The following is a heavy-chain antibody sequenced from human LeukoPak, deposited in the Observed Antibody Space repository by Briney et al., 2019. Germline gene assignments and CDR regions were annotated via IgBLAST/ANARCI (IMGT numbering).Heavy chain of an antibody. CDR2: ISGSGGST. Sequence: GGSLRLSWAASGFTFSSYAMSWVRPAPGKGLEWVSAISGSGGSTYYADSVKGRFTISRDNSKNTLYLQMNSLRAEDTAVYYCAKDQSYSSGWYDYWGQGTLVTVSS. V-gene: IGHV3-23*01. D-gene: IGHD6-19*01. CDR1: GFTFSSYA. CDR3: AKDQSYSSGWYDY. J-gene: IGHJ4*02.